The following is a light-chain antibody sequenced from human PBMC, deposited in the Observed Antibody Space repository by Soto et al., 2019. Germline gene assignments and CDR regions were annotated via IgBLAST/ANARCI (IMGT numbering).Light chain of an antibody. J-gene: IGLJ3*02. Sequence: QSALTQPPSASGSPGQSVTISCTGTSSDVGGYDYVSWYQQYPGKAPKLIIYEVTKRPSGVPDRFSGSKSGNTASLTVSGLQAEDEADYYCSAYTARSTLVFGGGTKLTVL. CDR1: SSDVGGYDY. V-gene: IGLV2-8*01. CDR2: EVT. CDR3: SAYTARSTLV.